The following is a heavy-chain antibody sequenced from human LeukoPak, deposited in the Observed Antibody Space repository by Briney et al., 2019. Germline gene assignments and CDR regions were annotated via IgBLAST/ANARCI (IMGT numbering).Heavy chain of an antibody. CDR3: ARDNSVRDEAWWFNP. V-gene: IGHV3-23*01. D-gene: IGHD5-24*01. Sequence: GGSLRLSCAASGFTFSSYAMSGVRQAPGKGRGWVSPISGSVGSTYYADSVKGRFTISRDNSKNTLYLQMNSLRAEDTAVYYCARDNSVRDEAWWFNPWGQGTLVTVSS. CDR2: ISGSVGST. J-gene: IGHJ5*02. CDR1: GFTFSSYA.